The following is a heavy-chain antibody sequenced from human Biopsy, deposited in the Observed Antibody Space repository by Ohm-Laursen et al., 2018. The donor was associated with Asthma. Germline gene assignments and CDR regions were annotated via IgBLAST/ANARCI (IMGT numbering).Heavy chain of an antibody. J-gene: IGHJ5*02. CDR2: VHSSGST. Sequence: SETLFLTCTVSPGSINDYYWNWIRQFPGKGLEWIGYVHSSGSTRFNTSLKSRVTVSVDTSVDQVSLKLSSVSAADTAIYYCARATSTWSQSGPHFFDHWGPGTLVTVSS. D-gene: IGHD6-13*01. CDR3: ARATSTWSQSGPHFFDH. V-gene: IGHV4-59*01. CDR1: PGSINDYY.